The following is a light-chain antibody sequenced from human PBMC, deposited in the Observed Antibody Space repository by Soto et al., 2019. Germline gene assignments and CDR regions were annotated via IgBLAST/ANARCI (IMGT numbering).Light chain of an antibody. V-gene: IGLV2-23*02. Sequence: QSALTQPASVSGSPGQSITISCTGTSSDVGGYNYVSWYQQHPGKAPKLMIYDVSNRPSRVSNRFSGSKSGNTASLTISGLQAEDEADYYCCSYAGSSTFVVFGGGTQLTVL. CDR3: CSYAGSSTFVV. J-gene: IGLJ2*01. CDR2: DVS. CDR1: SSDVGGYNY.